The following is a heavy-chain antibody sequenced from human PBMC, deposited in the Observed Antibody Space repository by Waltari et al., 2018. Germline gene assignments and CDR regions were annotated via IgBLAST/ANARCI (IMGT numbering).Heavy chain of an antibody. J-gene: IGHJ3*02. V-gene: IGHV4-59*01. D-gene: IGHD3-22*01. Sequence: QVQLQESGPGLVKPSETLSLTCTVSGGSISSYYWSWIRQPPGKGLEWIGYIYYSGSTNYHPSLKSRVTISVDTSKNQFSLKLSSVTAADTAVYYCARHYEGETKLAQADAFDIWGQGTMVTVSS. CDR2: IYYSGST. CDR1: GGSISSYY. CDR3: ARHYEGETKLAQADAFDI.